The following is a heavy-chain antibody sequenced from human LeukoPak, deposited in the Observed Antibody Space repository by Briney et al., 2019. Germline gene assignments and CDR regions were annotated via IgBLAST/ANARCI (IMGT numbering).Heavy chain of an antibody. D-gene: IGHD3-3*01. CDR3: AKSVIFWSGYFGYYFDY. V-gene: IGHV3-23*01. CDR1: GFTFSSYA. CDR2: IIVSGGST. Sequence: PGGSLRLSCAASGFTFSSYAMSWVRPAPGKGLEWVSAIIVSGGSTYYADSVKGRFTISRDNSRNTLYLTMNSLRAEDTAVYYCAKSVIFWSGYFGYYFDYWGQGTLVTVSS. J-gene: IGHJ4*02.